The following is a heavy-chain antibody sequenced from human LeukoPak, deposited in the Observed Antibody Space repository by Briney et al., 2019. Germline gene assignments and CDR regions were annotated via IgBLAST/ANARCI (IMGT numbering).Heavy chain of an antibody. J-gene: IGHJ6*02. CDR2: ISYDGSNK. CDR3: ARDPKQFTYYYYGMDV. CDR1: GFTFSTYT. D-gene: IGHD5-24*01. Sequence: GRSLRLSCAASGFTFSTYTMHWIRQAPGKGLEWVAVISYDGSNKYYADSVKGRFTISRDNSKNTLYLQMNSLRAEDTAVYYCARDPKQFTYYYYGMDVWGQGTTVTVSS. V-gene: IGHV3-30-3*01.